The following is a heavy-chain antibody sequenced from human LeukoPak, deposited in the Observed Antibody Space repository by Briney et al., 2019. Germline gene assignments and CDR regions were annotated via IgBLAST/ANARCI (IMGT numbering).Heavy chain of an antibody. CDR3: AKDSSGYQGAYNWFDP. CDR1: GGTFSSYA. Sequence: AASVKVSCKASGGTFSSYAISWVRQAPGKGLEWVSAISGSGGSTYYADSVKGRLTISRDNSKNTLYLQMNSLRAEDTAVYYCAKDSSGYQGAYNWFDPWGQGTLVTVSS. J-gene: IGHJ5*02. D-gene: IGHD6-19*01. CDR2: ISGSGGST. V-gene: IGHV3-23*01.